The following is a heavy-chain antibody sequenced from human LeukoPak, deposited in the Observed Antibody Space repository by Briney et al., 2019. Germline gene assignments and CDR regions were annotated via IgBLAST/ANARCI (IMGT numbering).Heavy chain of an antibody. Sequence: ASVKVSCKASGYTFTGYYMHWVRQAPGQGLEWMGWINPNSGGTNSGQKFQGRVTMTTDTSTGTAYMELRSLRSDDTAMYYCATANNWNYALGYWGQGTLVTVSS. CDR1: GYTFTGYY. CDR3: ATANNWNYALGY. D-gene: IGHD1-7*01. V-gene: IGHV1-2*02. CDR2: INPNSGGT. J-gene: IGHJ4*02.